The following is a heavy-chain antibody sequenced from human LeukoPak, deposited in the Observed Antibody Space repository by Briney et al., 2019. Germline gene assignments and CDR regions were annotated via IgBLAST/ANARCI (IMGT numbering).Heavy chain of an antibody. J-gene: IGHJ4*02. CDR2: IYYSGST. V-gene: IGHV4-39*01. CDR1: GGSISSSSYY. D-gene: IGHD6-19*01. CDR3: ARLRRGKPGGVSSSGWSDEDY. Sequence: SETLSLTCTVSGGSISSSSYYWGWLRQPPGTGLEGIGSIYYSGSTYDNPSLKSRVTISVDTSKNQFSLKLSSVTAADTAVYYCARLRRGKPGGVSSSGWSDEDYWGQGTLVTVSS.